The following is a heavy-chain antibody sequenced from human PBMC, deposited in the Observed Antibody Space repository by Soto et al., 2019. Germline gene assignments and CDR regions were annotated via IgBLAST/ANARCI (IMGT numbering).Heavy chain of an antibody. CDR3: AVVEATRDFDY. Sequence: QVQLVQSGAEVKKPGSSVKVSCKVSGGTLGSYHITWVRQGHGQGLEWMGGIIPLFGAPHYAQMFQGRVTITADAFTSTVHVEVSSLRSEDTAVYYCAVVEATRDFDYWGQGTLVTVSS. J-gene: IGHJ4*02. CDR1: GGTLGSYH. V-gene: IGHV1-69*01. CDR2: IIPLFGAP. D-gene: IGHD1-26*01.